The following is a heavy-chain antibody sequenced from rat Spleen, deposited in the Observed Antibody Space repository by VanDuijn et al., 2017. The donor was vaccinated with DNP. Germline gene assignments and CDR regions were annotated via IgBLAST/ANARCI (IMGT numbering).Heavy chain of an antibody. CDR2: ISYDGSST. V-gene: IGHV5-7*01. D-gene: IGHD1-1*01. J-gene: IGHJ3*01. Sequence: EVQLVESGGDLVQPGRSLKLFCAASGFTFSDYNMAWVRQAPKKGLEWVATISYDGSSTYYRDSVKGRFTISRDNAKSTLYLKMDSLRSEETATYYCASLLLPNWFTYWGQGTLVTVSS. CDR1: GFTFSDYN. CDR3: ASLLLPNWFTY.